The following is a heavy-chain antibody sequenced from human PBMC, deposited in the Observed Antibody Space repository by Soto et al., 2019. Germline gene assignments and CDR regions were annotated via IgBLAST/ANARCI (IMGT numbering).Heavy chain of an antibody. CDR3: ARTGSSGWSFDY. Sequence: ASVKVSCKASGYTFTRSGISWERLATGQGLEWMGWMNPNSSNTNYAQKLQGRVTMTTDTSTSTAYMELRSLRSDDTAVYYCARTGSSGWSFDYWGQGTLVTVSS. CDR2: MNPNSSNT. CDR1: GYTFTRSG. V-gene: IGHV1-18*01. D-gene: IGHD6-19*01. J-gene: IGHJ4*02.